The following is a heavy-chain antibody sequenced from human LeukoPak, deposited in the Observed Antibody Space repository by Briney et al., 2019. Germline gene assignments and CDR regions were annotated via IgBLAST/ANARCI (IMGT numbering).Heavy chain of an antibody. J-gene: IGHJ4*02. CDR2: ISGSGGST. CDR3: AKVDVTMVRGVIMGYYFGY. D-gene: IGHD3-10*01. CDR1: GFTFSSYA. Sequence: GGSLRLSCAASGFTFSSYAMSWVRQAPGKGLEWVSAISGSGGSTYYADSVKGRFTISRDNSKNTLYLQMNSLRAEDTAVYYCAKVDVTMVRGVIMGYYFGYWGQGTLVTVSS. V-gene: IGHV3-23*01.